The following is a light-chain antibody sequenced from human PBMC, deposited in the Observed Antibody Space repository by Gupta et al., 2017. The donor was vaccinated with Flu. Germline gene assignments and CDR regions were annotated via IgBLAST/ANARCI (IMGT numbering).Light chain of an antibody. J-gene: IGLJ3*02. V-gene: IGLV1-47*01. Sequence: QSVLTQPPSASGTPGQRVTISCYGASSNIGGHFVSWYQHLPDTALKLLIFADTQRPAGVPDRFSGSKSGTSASLAISGLRSEDEADYYCAAWDDSLSVVFGGGTKLTVL. CDR1: SSNIGGHF. CDR2: ADT. CDR3: AAWDDSLSVV.